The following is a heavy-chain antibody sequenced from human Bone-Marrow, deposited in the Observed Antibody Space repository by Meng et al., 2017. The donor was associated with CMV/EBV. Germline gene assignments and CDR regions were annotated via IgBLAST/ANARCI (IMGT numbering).Heavy chain of an antibody. Sequence: SQTLSLTCAVYGGSFSGYYWSWIRQPPGKGLEWIGYIYYSGSTNYNPSLKSRVTISVDTSKNQFSLKLSSVTAADTAVYYCARVAPQELGSGVCYFDYWGQGTLVTVSS. V-gene: IGHV4-59*01. D-gene: IGHD7-27*01. CDR2: IYYSGST. J-gene: IGHJ4*02. CDR3: ARVAPQELGSGVCYFDY. CDR1: GGSFSGYY.